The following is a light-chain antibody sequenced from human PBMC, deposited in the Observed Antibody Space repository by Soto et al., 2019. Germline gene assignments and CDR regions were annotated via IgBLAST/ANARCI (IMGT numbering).Light chain of an antibody. CDR1: QSVSSL. CDR2: DAS. Sequence: EIVLTQSPATLSLSPGETATLSCRARQSVSSLLAWYQQKPGQAPRLLISDASNRATGVPARFSGSGSGTDFTLTISSLEPEDFAVYFCQQRSNWSPLTFGPGTKVDFK. CDR3: QQRSNWSPLT. V-gene: IGKV3-11*01. J-gene: IGKJ3*01.